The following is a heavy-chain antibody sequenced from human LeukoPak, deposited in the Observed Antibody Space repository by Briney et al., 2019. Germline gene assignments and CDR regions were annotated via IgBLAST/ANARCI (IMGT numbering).Heavy chain of an antibody. D-gene: IGHD2-21*02. V-gene: IGHV3-23*01. Sequence: QSGGSLRLSCAASGFTFSTYAVNWVRQAPGKGLEWVSTISGSGDSTYYADSVKGRFTISRDNSKNTLYLQMNSLRAEDTAVYYCAKVALSSYGGNSLYFDYWGQGTLVTVSS. CDR2: ISGSGDST. J-gene: IGHJ4*02. CDR1: GFTFSTYA. CDR3: AKVALSSYGGNSLYFDY.